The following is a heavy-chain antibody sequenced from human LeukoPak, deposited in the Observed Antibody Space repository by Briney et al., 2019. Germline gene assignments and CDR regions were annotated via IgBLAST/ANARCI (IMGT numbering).Heavy chain of an antibody. CDR2: ISSSSYI. V-gene: IGHV3-21*01. CDR1: GFTFSSYT. Sequence: GGSLRLSCAASGFTFSSYTMNWVRQAPGKGLEWVSSISSSSYIYYADSVKGRFTISRDNAKNSLYLQMNSLRAEDTAVYYCARGRGYGRYYFDYWGQGTLVTVSS. J-gene: IGHJ4*02. D-gene: IGHD5-12*01. CDR3: ARGRGYGRYYFDY.